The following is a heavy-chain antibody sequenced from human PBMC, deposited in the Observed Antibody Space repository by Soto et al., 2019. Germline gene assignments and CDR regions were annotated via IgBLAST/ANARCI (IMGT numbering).Heavy chain of an antibody. CDR1: GYTFTSYG. V-gene: IGHV1-18*01. CDR2: ISAYNGNT. Sequence: GASVKVSCKASGYTFTSYGISWERPAPGHGLEWMGWISAYNGNTNYAQKLQGRVTMTTDTSTSTAYMELRSLRSDDTAVYYCARGGGVYCSGGSSLFDYWGQGTLVTVSS. D-gene: IGHD2-15*01. J-gene: IGHJ4*02. CDR3: ARGGGVYCSGGSSLFDY.